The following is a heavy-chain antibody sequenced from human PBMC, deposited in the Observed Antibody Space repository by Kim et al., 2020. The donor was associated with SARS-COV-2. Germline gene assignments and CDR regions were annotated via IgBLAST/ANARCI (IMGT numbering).Heavy chain of an antibody. CDR1: GGSFSGYY. Sequence: SETLSLTCAVYGGSFSGYYWSWIRQPPGKGLEWIGEINHSGSTNYNPSLKSRVTISVDTSKNQFSLKLSSVTAADTAVYYCARVGYGSGSHTSYYYGMDVWGQGTTVTVSS. CDR2: INHSGST. J-gene: IGHJ6*02. CDR3: ARVGYGSGSHTSYYYGMDV. D-gene: IGHD3-10*01. V-gene: IGHV4-34*01.